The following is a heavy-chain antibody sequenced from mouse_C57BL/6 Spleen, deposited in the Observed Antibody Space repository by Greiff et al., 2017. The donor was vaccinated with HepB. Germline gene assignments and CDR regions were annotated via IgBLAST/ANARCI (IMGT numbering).Heavy chain of an antibody. Sequence: DVQLQESGPGLVKPSQSLSLTCSVTGYSITSGYYWNWIRQFPGNKLEWMGYISYDGSNNYNPSLKNRISITRDTSKNQFFLKLNSVTTEDTATYYCARGDSNYVQLYYFDYWGQGTTLTVSS. J-gene: IGHJ2*01. CDR1: GYSITSGYY. CDR2: ISYDGSN. CDR3: ARGDSNYVQLYYFDY. V-gene: IGHV3-6*01. D-gene: IGHD2-5*01.